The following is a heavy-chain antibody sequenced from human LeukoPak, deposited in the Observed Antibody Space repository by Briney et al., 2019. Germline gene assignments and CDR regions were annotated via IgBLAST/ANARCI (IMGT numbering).Heavy chain of an antibody. J-gene: IGHJ4*02. V-gene: IGHV3-48*04. D-gene: IGHD3-10*01. Sequence: GGSLRLSCAASGFTFNTFVMNWVRQAPGKGLEWVSYISSSGSTIYYADSVKGRFTISRDNAKNSLYLQMNSLRAEDTAVYYCAYTGDYYGSGSYPFWGQGTLVTVSS. CDR3: AYTGDYYGSGSYPF. CDR2: ISSSGSTI. CDR1: GFTFNTFV.